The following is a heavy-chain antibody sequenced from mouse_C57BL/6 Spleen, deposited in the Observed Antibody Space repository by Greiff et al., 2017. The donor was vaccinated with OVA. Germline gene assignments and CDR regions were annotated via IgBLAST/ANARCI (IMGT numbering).Heavy chain of an antibody. J-gene: IGHJ2*01. CDR2: IDPSDSYT. CDR1: GYTFTSYW. V-gene: IGHV1-50*01. CDR3: ARTYYYGSSFDD. Sequence: VQLQQPGAELVKPGASVKLSCKASGYTFTSYWMQWVKQRPGQGLEWIGEIDPSDSYTNYNQKFKGKATLTVDTSSSTAYMQLSSLTSEDSAVYYCARTYYYGSSFDDWGQGTTLTVSS. D-gene: IGHD1-1*01.